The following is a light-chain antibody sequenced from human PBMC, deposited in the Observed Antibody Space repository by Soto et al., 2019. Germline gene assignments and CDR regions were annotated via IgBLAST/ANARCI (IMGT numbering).Light chain of an antibody. J-gene: IGLJ1*01. CDR2: GNS. CDR3: QSYDSSLSV. Sequence: QCVLTQPPSVSGAPGQRVTISCTWSSSNIGAGYDVHWYQQLPGTAPKLLIYGNSNRPSGVPDRFSGSKSGTSASLAITGLQAEDEADYYCQSYDSSLSVFGTGTKVTVL. V-gene: IGLV1-40*01. CDR1: SSNIGAGYD.